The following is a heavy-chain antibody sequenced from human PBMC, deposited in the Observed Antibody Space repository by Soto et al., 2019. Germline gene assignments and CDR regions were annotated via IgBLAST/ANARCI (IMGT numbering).Heavy chain of an antibody. CDR3: GRDFGSGNVDV. V-gene: IGHV5-10-1*01. Sequence: GCLKISRQPSAEIFKTDWITWVRQMPGRGREWVGGVVPSDPSATYHPILTGHVVLSVDESVNTACVQWSSLRASEPAPYSCGRDFGSGNVDVWGQGTRVTVSS. CDR2: VVPSDPSA. CDR1: AEIFKTDW. D-gene: IGHD1-26*01. J-gene: IGHJ6*01.